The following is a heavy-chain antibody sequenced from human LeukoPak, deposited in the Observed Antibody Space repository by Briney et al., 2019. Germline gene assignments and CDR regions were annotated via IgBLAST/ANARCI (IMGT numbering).Heavy chain of an antibody. CDR3: AGTYKYYYYYYMDV. CDR2: IIPIFGTA. CDR1: GGTFSSYA. J-gene: IGHJ6*03. V-gene: IGHV1-69*06. D-gene: IGHD1-14*01. Sequence: GASVKVSCKASGGTFSSYAISWVRQAPRQGLEWMGGIIPIFGTANYAQKFQGRVTITADKSTSTAYMELSSLRSEDTAVYYCAGTYKYYYYYYMDVWGKGTTVTISS.